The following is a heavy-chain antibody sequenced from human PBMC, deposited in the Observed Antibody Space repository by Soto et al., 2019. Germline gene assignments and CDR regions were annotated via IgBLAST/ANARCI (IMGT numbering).Heavy chain of an antibody. CDR1: GFTFSSHW. Sequence: GGSLRLSCAASGFTFSSHWMHWVRQAPGKGLVWVSHIGPDGTTTRDADSVQGRFTISRDNARNTLYLQMDSLRDEDTAVYYCARDNNWFYDYWGQGIQVTVSS. CDR3: ARDNNWFYDY. CDR2: IGPDGTTT. D-gene: IGHD1-1*01. J-gene: IGHJ4*02. V-gene: IGHV3-74*01.